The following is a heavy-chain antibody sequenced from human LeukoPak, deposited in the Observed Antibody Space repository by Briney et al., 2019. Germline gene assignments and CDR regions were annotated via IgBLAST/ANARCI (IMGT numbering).Heavy chain of an antibody. D-gene: IGHD4-11*01. V-gene: IGHV4-34*01. CDR1: GGSFSGYY. CDR2: INHSGST. J-gene: IGHJ5*02. Sequence: PSETLSLTCAVYGGSFSGYYWSWIRQPPGKGLEWIGEINHSGSTNYNPSLKSRVPISVDTSKNQFSLKLSSVTAADTAVYYCARGGTYMTTVTTRWFDPWGQGTLVTVSS. CDR3: ARGGTYMTTVTTRWFDP.